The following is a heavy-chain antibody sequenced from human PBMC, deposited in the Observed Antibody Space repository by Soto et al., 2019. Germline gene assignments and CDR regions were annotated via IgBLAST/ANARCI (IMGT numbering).Heavy chain of an antibody. Sequence: PGGSLRLSCAASGFTFSSYWMHWVRQAPGKGLVWVSRINSDGSSTSYADSVKGRFTISRDNSKNTLYLQMNSLRAEDTAVYYCARGGVDYYDSSSQAVDWGQGTLVTVSS. CDR3: ARGGVDYYDSSSQAVD. D-gene: IGHD3-22*01. J-gene: IGHJ4*02. CDR1: GFTFSSYW. V-gene: IGHV3-74*01. CDR2: INSDGSST.